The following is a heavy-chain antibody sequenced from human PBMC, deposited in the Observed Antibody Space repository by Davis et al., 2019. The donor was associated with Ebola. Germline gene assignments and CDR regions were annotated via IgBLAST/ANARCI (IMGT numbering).Heavy chain of an antibody. Sequence: GESLKISCAASGFIFSSYTMNWVRQAPGKGPEWVSSISSSSSYIYYADSVRGRFTVSRDNAKNSLYLQMNSLRAEDTAVYYCARSLRFLEWLPGTFDYWGQGTLVTVSS. D-gene: IGHD3-3*01. CDR3: ARSLRFLEWLPGTFDY. J-gene: IGHJ4*02. V-gene: IGHV3-21*01. CDR1: GFIFSSYT. CDR2: ISSSSSYI.